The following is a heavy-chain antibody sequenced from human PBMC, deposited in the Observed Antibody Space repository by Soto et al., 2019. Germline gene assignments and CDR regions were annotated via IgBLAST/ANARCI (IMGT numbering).Heavy chain of an antibody. J-gene: IGHJ4*02. Sequence: GGSLRLSCAASGFAFRSYGMNWVRQAPGKGLEWVALISHDGDKEYYADSVKGRFTISRDNSKNTLYLQMNSLRAEDTAVYYCAREVRYDFWSGYFDYWGQGTLVTVSS. CDR2: ISHDGDKE. CDR1: GFAFRSYG. D-gene: IGHD3-3*01. V-gene: IGHV3-30*03. CDR3: AREVRYDFWSGYFDY.